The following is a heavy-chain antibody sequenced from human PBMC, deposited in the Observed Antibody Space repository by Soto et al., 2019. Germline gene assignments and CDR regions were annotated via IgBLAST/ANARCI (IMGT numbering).Heavy chain of an antibody. J-gene: IGHJ5*01. V-gene: IGHV6-1*01. CDR3: ARLRGDSWFDF. CDR1: GDSVSSNSAT. Sequence: PSQTLSLTCAISGDSVSSNSATWEWIRQSPSRGLEWLGRTYYRSRWFNDYAGSVKGRITIIPDTSNNQFSLQLTSLSPDDTAVYYCARLRGDSWFDFWGQGTRVTVS. CDR2: TYYRSRWFN.